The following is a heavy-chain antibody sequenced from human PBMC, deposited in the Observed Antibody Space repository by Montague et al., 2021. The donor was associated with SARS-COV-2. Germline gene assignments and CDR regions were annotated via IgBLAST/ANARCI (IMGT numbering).Heavy chain of an antibody. J-gene: IGHJ5*02. CDR3: ARGPRITMIVVVITDIWFDP. Sequence: SETLSLTCAVYGGSVSDYYWSWIRQPPGKGLEWIGEINHSRSTNXNPSLKSRVTTSVDTSKNQFSLKLTSVTAADTAVYYCARGPRITMIVVVITDIWFDPWGQGTLVTVSS. V-gene: IGHV4-34*01. D-gene: IGHD3-22*01. CDR2: INHSRST. CDR1: GGSVSDYY.